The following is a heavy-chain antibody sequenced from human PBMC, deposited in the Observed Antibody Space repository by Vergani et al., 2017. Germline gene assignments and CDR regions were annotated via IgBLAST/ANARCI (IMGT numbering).Heavy chain of an antibody. CDR1: GYTFTSYA. CDR3: ASGGYCSSTSCSNEEFDS. Sequence: QVQLVQSGSELKKPGASVKVSCKASGYTFTSYAMNWVRQAPGQGLEWMGWINTNTGNPTYAQGFPGRFVFSLDTSVSTAYLQISSPKAEDTAIYYCASGGYCSSTSCSNEEFDSWGQGTLVTVSS. D-gene: IGHD2-2*01. CDR2: INTNTGNP. J-gene: IGHJ4*02. V-gene: IGHV7-4-1*02.